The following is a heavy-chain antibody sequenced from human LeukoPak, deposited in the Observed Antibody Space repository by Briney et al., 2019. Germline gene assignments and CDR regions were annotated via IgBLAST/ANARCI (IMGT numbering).Heavy chain of an antibody. J-gene: IGHJ3*02. D-gene: IGHD3-10*01. V-gene: IGHV3-11*01. CDR2: ISISGSTI. Sequence: GGSLRLSCAASGFSVRSYCMTWVRQAPGKGLEWVSSISISGSTIYYADSVKGRFTISRDNAKNSLYLQMNSLRAEDTAVYYCAKKPKSLLWFGDTGGAFDIWGQGTMVTVSS. CDR1: GFSVRSYC. CDR3: AKKPKSLLWFGDTGGAFDI.